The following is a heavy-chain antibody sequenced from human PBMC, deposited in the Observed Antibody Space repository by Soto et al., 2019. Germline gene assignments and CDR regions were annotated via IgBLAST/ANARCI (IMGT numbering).Heavy chain of an antibody. D-gene: IGHD4-4*01. V-gene: IGHV3-30*18. CDR1: GFTFSSYW. Sequence: GGSLRLSCAASGFTFSSYWMSWVRQAPGKGLEWVAIITYDGSNKYYADSVKGRFTISRDNSKNTLYLQMNSLRAEDTAVYYCAKGHSNPGVYYGMDVWGQGTTVTVSS. CDR3: AKGHSNPGVYYGMDV. J-gene: IGHJ6*02. CDR2: ITYDGSNK.